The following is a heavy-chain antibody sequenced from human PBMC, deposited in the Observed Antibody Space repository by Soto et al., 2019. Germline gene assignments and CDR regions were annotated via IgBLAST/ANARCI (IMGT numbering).Heavy chain of an antibody. CDR3: ARVGPGCCTVDP. D-gene: IGHD2-8*02. Sequence: ASVKVSCKAFGYTFTSYGISWVRQAPGQGLEWMGWISAYNGNTNYAQKLQGRVTMSTDTSTSTAYMELRSLRSDDTAVYYCARVGPGCCTVDPWGQGTLVTVSS. J-gene: IGHJ5*02. CDR1: GYTFTSYG. CDR2: ISAYNGNT. V-gene: IGHV1-18*04.